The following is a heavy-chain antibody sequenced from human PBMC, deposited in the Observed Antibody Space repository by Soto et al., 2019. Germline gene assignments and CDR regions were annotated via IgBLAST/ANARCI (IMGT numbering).Heavy chain of an antibody. Sequence: PGGSLRLSCAASDFTFDGHGMSWVRQAPGKGPEWVSAISGSGGSTYYADSVKGRFTISRDNSKNTLYLQMNSLRAEDTAVYYCAKGRDCSSTSCYTSYYYYGMDVWGQGTTVTVSS. CDR2: ISGSGGST. V-gene: IGHV3-23*01. D-gene: IGHD2-2*02. CDR3: AKGRDCSSTSCYTSYYYYGMDV. J-gene: IGHJ6*02. CDR1: DFTFDGHG.